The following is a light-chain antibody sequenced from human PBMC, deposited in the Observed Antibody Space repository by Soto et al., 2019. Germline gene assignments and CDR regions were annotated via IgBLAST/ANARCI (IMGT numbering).Light chain of an antibody. V-gene: IGKV3D-15*01. Sequence: EIVMTQSPATLSVSPGERATLSCRASQSVSSNLGWYQQKPGQSPRLLIYGASTRATGIPVRFSGSGSGTEFTLTISRLEPEDFAVYYCQHSGDFRWTFGQGTKVDIK. J-gene: IGKJ1*01. CDR3: QHSGDFRWT. CDR1: QSVSSN. CDR2: GAS.